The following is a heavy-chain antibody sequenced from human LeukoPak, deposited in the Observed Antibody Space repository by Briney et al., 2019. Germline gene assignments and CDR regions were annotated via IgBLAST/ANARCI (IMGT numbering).Heavy chain of an antibody. CDR3: ARAVAANPTNNWFDP. Sequence: SETLSLTCTVSGGSISSGGYYWSWIRQHPGKGLEWIGYIYYSGSTYYNPSLKSRVTISVDTSKNQFSLKLSSVTAADTAVYYCARAVAANPTNNWFDPWGQGTLSPSPQ. CDR1: GGSISSGGYY. V-gene: IGHV4-31*03. D-gene: IGHD2-15*01. CDR2: IYYSGST. J-gene: IGHJ5*02.